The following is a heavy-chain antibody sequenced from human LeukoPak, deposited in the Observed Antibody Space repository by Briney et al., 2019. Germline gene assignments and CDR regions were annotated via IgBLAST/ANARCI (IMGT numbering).Heavy chain of an antibody. CDR2: IYYSGST. J-gene: IGHJ4*02. CDR3: ARDFGGIYDSSGYYYFGD. Sequence: SETLSLTCTVSGGSISSSSYYWGWIRQPPGKGLEWIGSIYYSGSTYYNPSLKSRVTISVDTSKNQFSLKLSSVTAADTAVYYCARDFGGIYDSSGYYYFGDWGQGTLVTVSS. V-gene: IGHV4-39*07. D-gene: IGHD3-22*01. CDR1: GGSISSSSYY.